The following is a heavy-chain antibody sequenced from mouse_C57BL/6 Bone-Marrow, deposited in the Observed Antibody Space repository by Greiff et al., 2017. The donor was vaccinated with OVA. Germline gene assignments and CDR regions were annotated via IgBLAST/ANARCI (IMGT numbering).Heavy chain of an antibody. J-gene: IGHJ3*01. CDR2: IDPNSGGT. D-gene: IGHD1-1*01. Sequence: VQLQQPGAELVKPGASVTLSCKASGYTFTSYWMHWVKQRPGRGLEWIGRIDPNSGGTKYNEKFKSKATLTVDKPSSTAYMQLRSLTSEDSAVYYCARYHYYGWFAYWGQGTLVTVSA. CDR3: ARYHYYGWFAY. V-gene: IGHV1-72*01. CDR1: GYTFTSYW.